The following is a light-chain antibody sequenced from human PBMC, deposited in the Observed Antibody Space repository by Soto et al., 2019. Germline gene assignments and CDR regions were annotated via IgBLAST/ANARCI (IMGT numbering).Light chain of an antibody. Sequence: DIVFTQAPGTLSLSPGERATLSCRASQRISSNYLGWYQQKPGQAPRLLIYAASSRATGIPDRFSGSGSGTDFTLTISRLEPEDFAVYYCQDYGSSPQTFGQGTKV. CDR3: QDYGSSPQT. CDR2: AAS. CDR1: QRISSNY. V-gene: IGKV3-20*01. J-gene: IGKJ1*01.